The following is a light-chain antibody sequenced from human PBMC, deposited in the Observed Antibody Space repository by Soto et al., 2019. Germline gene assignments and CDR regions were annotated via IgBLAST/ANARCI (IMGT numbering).Light chain of an antibody. CDR3: CSYAGSSLWV. CDR1: SSDVGGYNY. Sequence: QSVLTQPRSVSGSPGQSVTISCTGTSSDVGGYNYVSWYQQHPGKAPKLMIYDVSKRPSGVPDRFSGSKSGNTASLTISGLQAEDEADYYCCSYAGSSLWVFGGGTQLTVL. CDR2: DVS. V-gene: IGLV2-11*01. J-gene: IGLJ3*02.